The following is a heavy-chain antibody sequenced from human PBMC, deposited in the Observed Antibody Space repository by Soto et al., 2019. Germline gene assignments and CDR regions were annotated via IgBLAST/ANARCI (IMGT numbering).Heavy chain of an antibody. V-gene: IGHV3-21*05. CDR1: GFTFTHYR. D-gene: IGHD6-6*01. CDR2: ISSSSSYI. CDR3: AKDTVEYSSYYYYGMYV. J-gene: IGHJ6*02. Sequence: GGSLRLSCAASGFTFTHYRIHWVRQAPGKGLVWVSYISSSSSYIYYADSVKGRFTISRDNAKNSLYLQMNSLRAEYTAVYYCAKDTVEYSSYYYYGMYVWGQVTTVTVSS.